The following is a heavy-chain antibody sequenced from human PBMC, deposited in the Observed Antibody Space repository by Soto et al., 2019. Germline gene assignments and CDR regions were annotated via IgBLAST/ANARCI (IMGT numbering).Heavy chain of an antibody. CDR2: INHSGST. CDR1: GGSFSGYY. CDR3: ARGRYSSGWFDGANYYYYGMDV. V-gene: IGHV4-34*01. D-gene: IGHD6-19*01. J-gene: IGHJ6*02. Sequence: PSETLSLTCAVYGGSFSGYYWGWIRQPPGKGQEWIGEINHSGSTNYNPSLKSRVTISVDTSKNQFSLKLSSVTAADTAVYYCARGRYSSGWFDGANYYYYGMDVLGQGTTVTVAS.